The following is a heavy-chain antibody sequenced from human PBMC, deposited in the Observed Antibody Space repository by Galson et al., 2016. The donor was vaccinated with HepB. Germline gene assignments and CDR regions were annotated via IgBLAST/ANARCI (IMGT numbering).Heavy chain of an antibody. Sequence: SLRLSCAASGFPFSDNYMSWIRQAPGKGPELVAYISGSASITNYADSVKGRFTISRDNAKRSLYLQMNSLRVEDTSVYYCARWNIALDHWGLGILVSVSS. D-gene: IGHD1/OR15-1a*01. V-gene: IGHV3-11*06. CDR1: GFPFSDNY. J-gene: IGHJ4*02. CDR3: ARWNIALDH. CDR2: ISGSASIT.